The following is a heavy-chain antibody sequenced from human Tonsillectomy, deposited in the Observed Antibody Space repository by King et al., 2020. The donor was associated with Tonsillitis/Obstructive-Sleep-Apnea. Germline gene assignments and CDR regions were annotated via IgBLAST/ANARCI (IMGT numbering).Heavy chain of an antibody. V-gene: IGHV3-33*01. D-gene: IGHD1-26*01. CDR1: GFTFSTYG. Sequence: VQLVESGGGVVQPGRSLRLSCAASGFTFSTYGMHWVRQAPGKGLEWVAVILYDGSQKYYGDSVKGRFTISRDNSKNTLYLQMNSLRAEDTAVYYCTRGGHYSGSNYWGQGTLVTVSS. CDR2: ILYDGSQK. CDR3: TRGGHYSGSNY. J-gene: IGHJ4*02.